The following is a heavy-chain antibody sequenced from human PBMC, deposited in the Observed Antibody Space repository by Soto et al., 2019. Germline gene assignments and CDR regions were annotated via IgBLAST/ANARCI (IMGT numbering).Heavy chain of an antibody. Sequence: VQLVQSGAEVKKPGASVKVSCKASGYNFSTYALLWVRQAPGQRLEWMGWINTGNGNTKYSQKFQGRVTITRDTSASTAYMELSSLKSEDTAVYYCARGERLYYLYNGMDVWGQGSTVTVSS. CDR1: GYNFSTYA. CDR3: ARGERLYYLYNGMDV. J-gene: IGHJ6*02. CDR2: INTGNGNT. D-gene: IGHD1-26*01. V-gene: IGHV1-3*04.